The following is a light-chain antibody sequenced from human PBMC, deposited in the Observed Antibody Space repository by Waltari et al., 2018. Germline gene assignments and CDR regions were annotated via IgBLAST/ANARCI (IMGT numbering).Light chain of an antibody. J-gene: IGKJ2*01. CDR3: QQYFSYPRT. V-gene: IGKV4-1*01. Sequence: DIVMTQSPDSLAVSLGERATINCKSSQTILYNYNNKNHLAWFQQKPGQLPKLLISWGSTRESGVPDRFSGSGSGTAFTLTISNLQAEDEAVYYCQQYFSYPRTFGLGTKVEI. CDR1: QTILYNYNNKNH. CDR2: WGS.